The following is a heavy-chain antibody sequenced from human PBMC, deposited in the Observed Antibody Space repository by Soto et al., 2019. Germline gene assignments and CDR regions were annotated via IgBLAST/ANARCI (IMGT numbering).Heavy chain of an antibody. CDR2: IWYDGTKR. CDR3: ERDGFTAVAGSVHVFDP. CDR1: GFSLRTSG. D-gene: IGHD6-19*01. V-gene: IGHV3-33*01. Sequence: QVQLVESGGGVVQSGRSLTLSCAASGFSLRTSGMHWLRRAPGKGLEWVGFIWYDGTKRFYANSVKGRSTISKDNSNNILYLQMSGLRAEDTAVYYCERDGFTAVAGSVHVFDPWGQGTLVTASS. J-gene: IGHJ5*02.